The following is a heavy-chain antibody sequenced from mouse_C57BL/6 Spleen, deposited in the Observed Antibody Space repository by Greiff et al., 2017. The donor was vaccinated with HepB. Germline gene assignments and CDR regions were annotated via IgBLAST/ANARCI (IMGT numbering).Heavy chain of an antibody. Sequence: EVKLMESGGGLVKPGGSLKLSCAASGFTFSSYAMSWVRQTPEKRLEWVATISDGGSYTYYPDNVKGRFTISRDNAKNNLYLQMSHLKSEDTAMYYCARVYYREGYAMDYWGQGTSVTVSS. CDR3: ARVYYREGYAMDY. J-gene: IGHJ4*01. CDR1: GFTFSSYA. V-gene: IGHV5-4*03. D-gene: IGHD2-12*01. CDR2: ISDGGSYT.